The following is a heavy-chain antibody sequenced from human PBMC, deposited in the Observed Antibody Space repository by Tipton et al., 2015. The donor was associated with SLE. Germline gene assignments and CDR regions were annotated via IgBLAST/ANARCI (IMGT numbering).Heavy chain of an antibody. CDR2: ISYDGSNK. Sequence: RSLRLSCAASGFTFSSYAMHWVRQAPGKGLEWVAVISYDGSNKYYADSVKGRFTISRDNSKNTLYLQMNSLRAEDTAVYYCARGRLEYSGYYYYYYGMDVWGQGTTVTVSS. CDR1: GFTFSSYA. D-gene: IGHD1-26*01. J-gene: IGHJ6*02. V-gene: IGHV3-30-3*01. CDR3: ARGRLEYSGYYYYYYGMDV.